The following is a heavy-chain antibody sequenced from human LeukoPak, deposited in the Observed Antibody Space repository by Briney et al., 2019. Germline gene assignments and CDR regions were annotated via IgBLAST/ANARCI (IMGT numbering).Heavy chain of an antibody. J-gene: IGHJ4*02. V-gene: IGHV3-74*01. CDR1: GFTISNYW. CDR3: ATLPPGV. Sequence: QPGGSLRLSCVASGFTISNYWMHWVRQAPGKGLVWVSRINSDGSITTYADSVKGRFTISRDNAKTTMYLQMNSLRDEDTAVYYCATLPPGVWGQGTLVTVSS. CDR2: INSDGSIT. D-gene: IGHD1-14*01.